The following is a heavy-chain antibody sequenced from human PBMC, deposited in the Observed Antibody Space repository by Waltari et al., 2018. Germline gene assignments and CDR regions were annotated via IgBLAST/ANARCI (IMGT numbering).Heavy chain of an antibody. CDR2: IIPILGIA. Sequence: KVSCKASGGTFSSYTISWVRQAPGQGLEWMGRIIPILGIANYAQKFQGRVTITADKSTSTAYMELSSLRSEDTAVYYCARDKMELRDAFDIWGQGTMVTVSS. V-gene: IGHV1-69*04. D-gene: IGHD1-7*01. J-gene: IGHJ3*02. CDR1: GGTFSSYT. CDR3: ARDKMELRDAFDI.